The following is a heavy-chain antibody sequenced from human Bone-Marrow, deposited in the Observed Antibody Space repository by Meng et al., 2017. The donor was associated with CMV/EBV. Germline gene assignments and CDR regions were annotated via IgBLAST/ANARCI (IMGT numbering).Heavy chain of an antibody. CDR1: GFTFSSYR. D-gene: IGHD4-11*01. V-gene: IGHV3-48*04. Sequence: GESLKISCAAFGFTFSSYRMNWVRQAPGKGLEWVSYISSSGSTIYYADSVKGRFTISRDNAKNSLYLQMNSLRAEDTAVYYCARHRYSNYEGGYGMDVWGQGTTVTVSS. CDR2: ISSSGSTI. J-gene: IGHJ6*02. CDR3: ARHRYSNYEGGYGMDV.